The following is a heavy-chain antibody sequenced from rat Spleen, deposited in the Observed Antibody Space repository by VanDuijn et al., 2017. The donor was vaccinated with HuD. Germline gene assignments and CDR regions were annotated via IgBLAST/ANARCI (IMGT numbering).Heavy chain of an antibody. CDR2: IVNDGTGT. V-gene: IGHV5-17*01. Sequence: EMQLVESGGGLLQPGRSLNLSCEASGFTFSDCDMAWVRQAPKQGLEWVATIVNDGTGTYYRDSVKGRFTISRDNTKNTLYLQMDSLRSEDTAIYYCAKHGDYYGSPVDAWGQGASVTVSS. J-gene: IGHJ4*01. CDR1: GFTFSDCD. D-gene: IGHD1-2*01. CDR3: AKHGDYYGSPVDA.